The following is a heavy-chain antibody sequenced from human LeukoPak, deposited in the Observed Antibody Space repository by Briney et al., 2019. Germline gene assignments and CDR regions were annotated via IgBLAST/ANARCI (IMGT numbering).Heavy chain of an antibody. V-gene: IGHV4-30-4*08. D-gene: IGHD1-1*01. Sequence: SQTLSLTCTVSGGSISSGDYYWSWIRQPPGKGLEWIGYIYYSGSTYYNPSLKSRVTISVDTSKNQFSLKLSSVTAADTAVYYCASLTTGRRDFDYWGQGTLVTVSS. J-gene: IGHJ4*02. CDR1: GGSISSGDYY. CDR3: ASLTTGRRDFDY. CDR2: IYYSGST.